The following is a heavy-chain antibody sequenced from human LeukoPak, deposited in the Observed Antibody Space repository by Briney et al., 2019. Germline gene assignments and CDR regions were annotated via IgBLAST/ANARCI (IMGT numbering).Heavy chain of an antibody. CDR1: GYTFTGYY. D-gene: IGHD6-6*01. CDR2: INPNSGGT. Sequence: ASVKVSCKASGYTFTGYYMHWVRQAPGQGLEWMGWINPNSGGTNYAQKFQGRVTMTRDTSISTAYMELSRLRSDDTAVYYCAGEMVESSSSRGGFDYWGQGTLVTVSS. V-gene: IGHV1-2*02. J-gene: IGHJ4*02. CDR3: AGEMVESSSSRGGFDY.